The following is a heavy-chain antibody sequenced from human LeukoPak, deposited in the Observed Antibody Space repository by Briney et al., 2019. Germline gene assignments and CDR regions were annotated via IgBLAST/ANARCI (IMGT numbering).Heavy chain of an antibody. CDR2: INVDSGNT. CDR3: AVGDYYYDTRFDY. D-gene: IGHD3-22*01. CDR1: GYTFTSYA. J-gene: IGHJ4*02. Sequence: ASVKVSCKASGYTFTSYAMHWVRQAPGQRLEWMAWINVDSGNTKYSQEFQGRVTITRDTSASTAYMELGSLRSEDMAVYYCAVGDYYYDTRFDYWGQGTLVTVSS. V-gene: IGHV1-3*03.